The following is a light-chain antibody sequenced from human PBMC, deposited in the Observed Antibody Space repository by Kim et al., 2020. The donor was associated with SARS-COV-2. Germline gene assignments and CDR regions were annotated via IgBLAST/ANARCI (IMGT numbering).Light chain of an antibody. J-gene: IGLJ2*01. V-gene: IGLV3-19*01. CDR3: NSRDSNDNVV. Sequence: ALGQTVRLTCQGDSLRSYYPSWYQQKPGQAPIIVIYGKNNRPSGIPDRFSGSSSGNTASLTITGTQAGDEADYYCNSRDSNDNVVFGGGTQLTVL. CDR2: GKN. CDR1: SLRSYY.